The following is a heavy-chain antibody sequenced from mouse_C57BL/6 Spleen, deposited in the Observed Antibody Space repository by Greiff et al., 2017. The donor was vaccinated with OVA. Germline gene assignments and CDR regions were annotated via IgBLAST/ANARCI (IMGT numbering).Heavy chain of an antibody. CDR1: GFNFKNTY. J-gene: IGHJ2*01. CDR2: IDPANGNT. Sequence: EVQLQQSVAELVRPGASVKLSCTASGFNFKNTYMHWVKQRPEQGLEWIGRIDPANGNTKYAPKFQGKATITADTSSNTAYLQLSSLTSEDTAIYYCARSSGYPIFDYWGQGTTLTVAS. D-gene: IGHD3-2*02. V-gene: IGHV14-3*01. CDR3: ARSSGYPIFDY.